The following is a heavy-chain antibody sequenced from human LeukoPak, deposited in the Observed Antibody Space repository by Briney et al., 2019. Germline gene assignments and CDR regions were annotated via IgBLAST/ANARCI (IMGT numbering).Heavy chain of an antibody. V-gene: IGHV3-48*03. CDR3: ARDRVELWHYFDY. Sequence: AGGSLRLSCAASGFTFSSYEMNWVCQAPGKGLEWVSYISSSGSTIYYADPVKGRFTISRDNAKNSLYLQMNSLRAEDTAVYYCARDRVELWHYFDYWGQGTLVTVSS. D-gene: IGHD5-18*01. CDR2: ISSSGSTI. J-gene: IGHJ4*02. CDR1: GFTFSSYE.